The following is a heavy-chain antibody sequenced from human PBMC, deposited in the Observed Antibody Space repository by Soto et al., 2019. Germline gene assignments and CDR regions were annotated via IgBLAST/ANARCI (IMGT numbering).Heavy chain of an antibody. Sequence: PEESLTISCNVSGYSFTSYWISWVRQMPRKGLEWMGRIDPSDAYTNYSPSFQGHVTISADKSISTAYLQWSSLKASDTAMYYCARGSDCDYYYYGIEVWGQGTAVTVCS. CDR3: ARGSDCDYYYYGIEV. CDR2: IDPSDAYT. CDR1: GYSFTSYW. J-gene: IGHJ6*01. D-gene: IGHD1-26*01. V-gene: IGHV5-10-1*01.